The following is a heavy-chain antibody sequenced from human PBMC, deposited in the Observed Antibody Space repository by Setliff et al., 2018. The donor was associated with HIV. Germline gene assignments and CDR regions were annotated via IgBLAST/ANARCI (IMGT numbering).Heavy chain of an antibody. CDR1: GPTFSTYV. D-gene: IGHD6-19*01. CDR2: IIPILGTQ. CDR3: ARGRRVKVVFDSSGWRDAFDI. J-gene: IGHJ3*02. Sequence: SVKVSCKASGPTFSTYVISWVQQAPGQGLEWMGGIIPILGTQKYAQKFQGRVTFTADMSTSTAYMELNSLRSEDTAVYYCARGRRVKVVFDSSGWRDAFDIWGQGTMVTVSS. V-gene: IGHV1-69*10.